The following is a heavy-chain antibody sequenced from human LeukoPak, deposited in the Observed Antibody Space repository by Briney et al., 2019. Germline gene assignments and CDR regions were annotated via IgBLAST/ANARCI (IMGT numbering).Heavy chain of an antibody. V-gene: IGHV3-23*01. CDR3: AKEGPFH. CDR1: GFTFDNYA. Sequence: PGGSLRLSCAASGFTFDNYAMNWVRQAPGKGLEWVSTVSGTGAGTYYADSVKGRFTISRDNSKNTLYLQMNSLRAEDTAVYYCAKEGPFHWGQGTLVTVSS. CDR2: VSGTGAGT. J-gene: IGHJ4*02.